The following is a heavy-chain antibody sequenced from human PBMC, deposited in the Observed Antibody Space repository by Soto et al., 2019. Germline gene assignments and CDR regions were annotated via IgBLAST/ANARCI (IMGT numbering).Heavy chain of an antibody. J-gene: IGHJ4*02. Sequence: ASVKVSCKASGYTFTSYGISWVRQAPGQGLEWMGWISAYNGNTNYAQKLQGRVTMTTDTSTSTAYMELRSLRSDDTAVYYCATVGFWSGYYRSGGYYFDYWGQGTLVTVSS. CDR3: ATVGFWSGYYRSGGYYFDY. D-gene: IGHD3-3*01. CDR1: GYTFTSYG. V-gene: IGHV1-18*01. CDR2: ISAYNGNT.